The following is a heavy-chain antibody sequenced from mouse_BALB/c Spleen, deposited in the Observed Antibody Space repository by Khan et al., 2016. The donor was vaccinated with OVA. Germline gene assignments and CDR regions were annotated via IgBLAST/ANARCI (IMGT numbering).Heavy chain of an antibody. CDR3: ASDVIDY. CDR1: GYTFTSYW. V-gene: IGHV1-7*01. Sequence: QVQLKESGAELAKPGASVKMSCKASGYTFTSYWMHWVKQRPGKGLEWIGYITPSSGYTEYNQNFKDKATLTADKSSRTAYMQLSSMTSEDSAVYYCASDVIDYWGQGTTLTVSS. CDR2: ITPSSGYT. J-gene: IGHJ2*01.